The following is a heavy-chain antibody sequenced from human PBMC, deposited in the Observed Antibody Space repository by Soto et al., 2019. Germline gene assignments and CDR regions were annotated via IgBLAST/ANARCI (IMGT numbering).Heavy chain of an antibody. CDR3: ARHGGGDYPRLQPTRTHYYYGMDV. J-gene: IGHJ6*02. CDR1: GGSISSSSYY. D-gene: IGHD2-21*02. V-gene: IGHV4-39*01. CDR2: IYYSGST. Sequence: PSETLSLTCTVSGGSISSSSYYWGWIRQPPGKGLEWIGSIYYSGSTYYNPSLKSRVTISVDTSKNQFSLKLSSVTAADTAVYYCARHGGGDYPRLQPTRTHYYYGMDVWGQGTTVTVSS.